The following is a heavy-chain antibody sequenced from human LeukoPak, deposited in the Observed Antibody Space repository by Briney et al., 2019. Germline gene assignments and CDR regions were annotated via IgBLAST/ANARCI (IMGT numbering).Heavy chain of an antibody. CDR1: GGSISSSSYY. J-gene: IGHJ4*02. V-gene: IGHV4-39*07. CDR2: IYYSGST. Sequence: SETLSLTCTVSGGSISSSSYYWGWIRQPPGKGLEWIGSIYYSGSTYYNPSLKSRVTISVDTSKNQFSLKLSSVTAADTAVYYCARDRAEQLWFERRTDWGQGTLVTVSS. CDR3: ARDRAEQLWFERRTD. D-gene: IGHD5-18*01.